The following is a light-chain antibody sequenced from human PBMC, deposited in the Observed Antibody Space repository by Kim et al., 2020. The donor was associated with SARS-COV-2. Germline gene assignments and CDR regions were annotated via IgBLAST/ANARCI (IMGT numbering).Light chain of an antibody. CDR1: SSDVGGHNT. Sequence: QSALTQPASGSGSPGQSITISCTGTSSDVGGHNTVSWYQQHPGKVPKVIIYNVNKRPSGVSNRISGSKSGNTASLTISGLQAEDEADYYCSSYTLSQTYVFGTGTKVTVL. CDR3: SSYTLSQTYV. J-gene: IGLJ1*01. V-gene: IGLV2-14*01. CDR2: NVN.